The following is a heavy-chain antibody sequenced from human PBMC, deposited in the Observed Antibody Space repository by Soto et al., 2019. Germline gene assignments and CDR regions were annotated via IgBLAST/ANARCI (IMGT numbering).Heavy chain of an antibody. CDR2: IFQSGNT. J-gene: IGHJ5*01. CDR1: SGSISSNYW. D-gene: IGHD2-2*01. V-gene: IGHV4-4*02. CDR3: AAVSGGCSRTTCQIDS. Sequence: QVQLQESGPGLVKPSGTLSLTCAVSSGSISSNYWWTWVRQSPGRGLEWIGEIFQSGNTNYNPSLKSRVTMSVDQSKNQFSLKLSSVTAADTAVYYCAAVSGGCSRTTCQIDSWGQGTLVTVSS.